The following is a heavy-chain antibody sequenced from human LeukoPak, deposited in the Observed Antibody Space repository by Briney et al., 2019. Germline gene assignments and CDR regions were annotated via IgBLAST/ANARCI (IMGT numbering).Heavy chain of an antibody. V-gene: IGHV4-38-2*01. CDR2: IYHSGST. CDR3: ASQMGYYDSSGPARRAHYYFDY. D-gene: IGHD3-22*01. CDR1: GYSISSGYY. Sequence: SETLSLTCAVSGYSISSGYYWGWIRQPPGKGLEWIGSIYHSGSTYYNPSLKSRVTMSVDTSKNQFSLKLSSETAADTAVYYCASQMGYYDSSGPARRAHYYFDYWGQGTLVTVSS. J-gene: IGHJ4*02.